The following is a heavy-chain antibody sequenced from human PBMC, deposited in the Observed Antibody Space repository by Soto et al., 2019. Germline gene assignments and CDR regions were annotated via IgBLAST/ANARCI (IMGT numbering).Heavy chain of an antibody. D-gene: IGHD3-16*01. CDR1: GFTVSSNY. V-gene: IGHV3-66*01. Sequence: EVQLVESGGGLVQPGGSLRLSCAASGFTVSSNYMSWVRQAPGKGLEWVSVIYSGGSTYYSDSVKGRFSISRDNSKNTLYLQMNRLRAEDTAVYYCARSITFGGVRLWGQGTLVTVSS. CDR3: ARSITFGGVRL. CDR2: IYSGGST. J-gene: IGHJ4*02.